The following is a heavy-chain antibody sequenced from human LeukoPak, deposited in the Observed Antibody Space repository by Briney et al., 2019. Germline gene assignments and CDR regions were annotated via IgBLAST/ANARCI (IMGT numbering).Heavy chain of an antibody. V-gene: IGHV3-23*01. D-gene: IGHD2-2*01. Sequence: QAGGSLRLSCAASGFTFSSYVMSWVRQAPGKGLEWVSAISGSGGSTYYADSVKGRFTISRDNSKNTLYLQMNSLRAEDTAVYYCAKLENVPATGESYWGQGTLVTVSS. J-gene: IGHJ4*02. CDR2: ISGSGGST. CDR3: AKLENVPATGESY. CDR1: GFTFSSYV.